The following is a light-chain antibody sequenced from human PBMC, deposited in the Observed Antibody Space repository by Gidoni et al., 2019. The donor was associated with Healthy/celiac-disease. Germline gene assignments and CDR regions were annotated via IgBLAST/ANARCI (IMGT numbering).Light chain of an antibody. CDR2: RNN. J-gene: IGLJ3*02. CDR1: SSNIGSNY. CDR3: AAWDDSLSGLRV. Sequence: QSVLTQQPSASGTPGQRVTISCSGSSSNIGSNYVYWYQQLPGTAPKLLIYRNNQRPSGVPDRFSGSKSGTSASLAISGLRSEDEADYYCAAWDDSLSGLRVFGGGTKLTVL. V-gene: IGLV1-47*01.